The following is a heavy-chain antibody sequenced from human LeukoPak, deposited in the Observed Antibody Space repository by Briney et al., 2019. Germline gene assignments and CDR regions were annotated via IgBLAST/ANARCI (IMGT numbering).Heavy chain of an antibody. Sequence: SETLSLTCSVSGDSVSSTYWSWVRQPPGKGLEWIAYGHHSERSNYNPSLKSRVTISVDTSKNQFSLKLSSVTAADTAVYYCARHVYYYDSSGYYPHTPVLPGYFDLWGRGTLVTVSS. V-gene: IGHV4-59*08. CDR3: ARHVYYYDSSGYYPHTPVLPGYFDL. CDR1: GDSVSSTY. CDR2: GHHSERS. J-gene: IGHJ2*01. D-gene: IGHD3-22*01.